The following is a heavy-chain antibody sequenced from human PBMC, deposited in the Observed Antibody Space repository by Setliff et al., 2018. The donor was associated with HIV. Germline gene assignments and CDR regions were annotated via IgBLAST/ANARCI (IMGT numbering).Heavy chain of an antibody. CDR3: ARLGDSGYDFRGYFDY. CDR2: VYYTGGT. V-gene: IGHV4-39*01. CDR1: GGSVSDTSYY. D-gene: IGHD5-12*01. J-gene: IGHJ4*02. Sequence: PSETLSLTCTVSGGSVSDTSYYWGWIRQPPGKGLEWLANVYYTGGTYYHPSLNSRVTISVATSRNQSSLKLTSVPAADTALYFCARLGDSGYDFRGYFDYWGQGKLVTVSS.